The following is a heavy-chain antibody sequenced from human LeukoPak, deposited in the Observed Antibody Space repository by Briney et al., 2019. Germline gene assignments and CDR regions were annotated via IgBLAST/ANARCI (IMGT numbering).Heavy chain of an antibody. D-gene: IGHD2-2*01. Sequence: GSLRLSCAASGFTFSSYSMNWVRQAPGKGLEWIGSIYYNANTYYNPSLKSRVTISVDTSKNQFFLKLSSVTAADTAVYYCARHWFCSSTNCHYYGMDVWGQGTTVTVSS. CDR2: IYYNANT. V-gene: IGHV4-39*01. J-gene: IGHJ6*02. CDR3: ARHWFCSSTNCHYYGMDV. CDR1: GFTFSSYSMN.